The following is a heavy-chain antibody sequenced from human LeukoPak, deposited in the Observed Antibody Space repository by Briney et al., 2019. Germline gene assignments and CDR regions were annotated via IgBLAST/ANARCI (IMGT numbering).Heavy chain of an antibody. V-gene: IGHV1-2*02. D-gene: IGHD2-2*01. Sequence: ASVKVSCKASGYTFIGYYLHWVRQAPRQGLEWMGWINPNSGGTNYAQKFQGRVTMTRDTSISTAYMELSRLRSDDTAVYYCARRKCSTSCYGFDYWGQGTLVTVSS. CDR3: ARRKCSTSCYGFDY. CDR1: GYTFIGYY. CDR2: INPNSGGT. J-gene: IGHJ4*02.